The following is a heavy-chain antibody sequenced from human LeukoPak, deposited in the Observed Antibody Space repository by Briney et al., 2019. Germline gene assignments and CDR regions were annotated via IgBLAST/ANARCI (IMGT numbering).Heavy chain of an antibody. CDR2: MSVFNGNT. CDR1: GYTFTNFG. D-gene: IGHD1-14*01. V-gene: IGHV1-18*01. CDR3: ARDTGVSPDY. J-gene: IGHJ4*02. Sequence: ASVKVSCKGFGYTFTNFGLTWVRQAPGQGLEWMGWMSVFNGNTNYAQKFQGRVTMTRDKSTNTAYLDLRSLRPDDTAVYYCARDTGVSPDYWGQGTLVTVSS.